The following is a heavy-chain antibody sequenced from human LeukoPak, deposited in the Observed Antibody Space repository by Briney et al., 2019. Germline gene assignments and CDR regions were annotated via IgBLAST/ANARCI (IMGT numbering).Heavy chain of an antibody. Sequence: SETLSLTCAVYGGSFSGYYWSWIRQPPGKGLEWIGEINHSGSTNYNPSLKSRVTISVDTSKNQFSLKLSSVTAADTAVYYCARDITGSFDYWGQGNLVTVSS. CDR1: GGSFSGYY. V-gene: IGHV4-34*01. J-gene: IGHJ4*02. CDR2: INHSGST. CDR3: ARDITGSFDY. D-gene: IGHD1-14*01.